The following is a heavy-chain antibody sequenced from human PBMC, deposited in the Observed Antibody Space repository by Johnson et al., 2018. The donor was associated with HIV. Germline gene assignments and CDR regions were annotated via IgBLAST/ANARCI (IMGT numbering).Heavy chain of an antibody. V-gene: IGHV3-30*04. Sequence: QVQLVESGGGVVQPGRSLRLSCAASGFTFSSYAMHWVRQAPGKGLEWVAVISYDGSNKYYADSVQGRFTISRDNSKNTLYLQMNSLRAEDTAVYYCAKEGGELLLDAFDIWGQGTMVTVSS. CDR1: GFTFSSYA. D-gene: IGHD1-26*01. J-gene: IGHJ3*02. CDR3: AKEGGELLLDAFDI. CDR2: ISYDGSNK.